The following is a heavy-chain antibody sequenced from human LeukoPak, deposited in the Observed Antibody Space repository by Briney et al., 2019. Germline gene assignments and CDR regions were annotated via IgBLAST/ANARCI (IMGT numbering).Heavy chain of an antibody. D-gene: IGHD3-22*01. Sequence: SVKVSCKASGGTFSSYAISWVRQAPGQGLEWMGRIIPILGIANYAQKFQGRVTITADKSTSTAYMELSSLRSEDTAVYYCARLDSSGYGYGDYWGQGTLVTVSS. V-gene: IGHV1-69*04. CDR2: IIPILGIA. CDR1: GGTFSSYA. CDR3: ARLDSSGYGYGDY. J-gene: IGHJ4*02.